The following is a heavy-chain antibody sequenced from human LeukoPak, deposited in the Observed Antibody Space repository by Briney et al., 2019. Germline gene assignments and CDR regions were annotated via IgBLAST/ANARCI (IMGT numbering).Heavy chain of an antibody. CDR3: ASSLGYCSGGSCYPPPYYFDY. V-gene: IGHV1-18*01. J-gene: IGHJ4*02. CDR1: GYTFTSYG. D-gene: IGHD2-15*01. CDR2: ISAYNGNT. Sequence: ASVKVSCKASGYTFTSYGISWVRQAPGQGLEWMGWISAYNGNTNYAQKLQGRVTMTTDTSTSTAYMELRSLGSDDTAVYYCASSLGYCSGGSCYPPPYYFDYWGQGTLVTVSS.